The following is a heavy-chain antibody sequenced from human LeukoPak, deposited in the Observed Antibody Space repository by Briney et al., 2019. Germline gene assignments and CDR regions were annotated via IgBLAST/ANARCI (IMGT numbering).Heavy chain of an antibody. V-gene: IGHV3-23*01. Sequence: PGGSLRLSCAASGFTFSSYAMSWVRQAPGLGLEWVSAISGSGGSTYYADSVKGRFTISRDNSKNTLYLQMNSLRAEDTAVYYCAKDQDIVVVVAANLFDYWGQGTLVTVSS. CDR2: ISGSGGST. CDR1: GFTFSSYA. J-gene: IGHJ4*02. D-gene: IGHD2-15*01. CDR3: AKDQDIVVVVAANLFDY.